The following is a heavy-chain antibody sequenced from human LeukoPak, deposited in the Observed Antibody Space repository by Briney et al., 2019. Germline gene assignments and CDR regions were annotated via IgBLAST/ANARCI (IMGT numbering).Heavy chain of an antibody. D-gene: IGHD3-22*01. CDR1: GFTFSSYA. CDR3: ARATYDSSGLFDY. V-gene: IGHV3-53*01. CDR2: IYSGGST. J-gene: IGHJ4*02. Sequence: GGSLRLSCAASGFTFSSYAMHWVRQAPGKGLEWVSVIYSGGSTYYADSVKGRFTISRDNSKNTLYLQMNSLRAEDTAVYYCARATYDSSGLFDYWGQGTLVTVSS.